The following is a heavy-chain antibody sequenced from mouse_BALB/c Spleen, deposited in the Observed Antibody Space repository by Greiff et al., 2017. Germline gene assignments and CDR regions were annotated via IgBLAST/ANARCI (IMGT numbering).Heavy chain of an antibody. V-gene: IGHV4-1*02. D-gene: IGHD3-3*01. J-gene: IGHJ3*01. CDR2: INPDSSTI. CDR3: ARKGLLAWFAY. Sequence: VQLKESGGGLVQPGGSLKLSCAASGFDFSRYWMSWVRQAPGRGLEWIGEINPDSSTINYTPSLKDKFILSRDNAKNTLYLQVSKVRSEDTALYYCARKGLLAWFAYWGQGTLVTVSA. CDR1: GFDFSRYW.